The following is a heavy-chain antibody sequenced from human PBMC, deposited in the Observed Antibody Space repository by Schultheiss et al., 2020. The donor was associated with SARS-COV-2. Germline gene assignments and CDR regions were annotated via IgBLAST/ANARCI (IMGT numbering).Heavy chain of an antibody. J-gene: IGHJ2*01. CDR2: INSDGSST. CDR1: RFTFTNYW. CDR3: AKAEDSSGWYFKLGWYFDL. Sequence: GGSLRLSCAASRFTFTNYWMDWVRQAPGKGLVWVSRINSDGSSTSYADSVKGRFTISRDNSKNTLYLQMNSLRAEDTAVYYCAKAEDSSGWYFKLGWYFDLWGRGTLVTVSS. V-gene: IGHV3-74*01. D-gene: IGHD6-19*01.